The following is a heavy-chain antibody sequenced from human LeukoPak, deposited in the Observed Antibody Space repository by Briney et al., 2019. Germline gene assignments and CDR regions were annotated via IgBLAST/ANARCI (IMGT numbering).Heavy chain of an antibody. CDR1: GYTFTSYG. V-gene: IGHV1-18*01. CDR2: ISAYNGNT. J-gene: IGHJ4*02. D-gene: IGHD6-13*01. CDR3: ARSPGIGAAGTVDY. Sequence: ASVNVSCKASGYTFTSYGTNWVRQAPGQGLEWMGWISAYNGNTKYAQKVQGRVTMTTDTSTSTVYMELRSLRSDDTAVYYCARSPGIGAAGTVDYWGQGTLVTVSS.